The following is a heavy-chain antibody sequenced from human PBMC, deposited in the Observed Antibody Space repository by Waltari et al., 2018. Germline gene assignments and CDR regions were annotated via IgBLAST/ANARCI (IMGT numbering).Heavy chain of an antibody. V-gene: IGHV3-23*01. D-gene: IGHD2-2*01. J-gene: IGHJ2*01. CDR3: AKNATLGRARYFDL. CDR2: LSASGHVS. CDR1: GFTFSDHA. Sequence: QLLESGGGLVQPGKSLRLSCVASGFTFSDHAMCWVRQRPGEGLGWCSSLSASGHVSYYTASVKGRFVISRDNSKNTLFLHLNAVTVGDTAIFYCAKNATLGRARYFDLWGRGTLVTVSP.